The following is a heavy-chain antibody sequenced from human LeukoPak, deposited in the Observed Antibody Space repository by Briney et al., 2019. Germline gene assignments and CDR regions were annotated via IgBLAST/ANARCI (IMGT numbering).Heavy chain of an antibody. CDR3: ARDGKIIPYYGMDV. Sequence: SETLSLTCTVSGGSISSYYWSWIRQPPGKGLEWIGYIYYSGSTNYNPSLKSRVTISVDTSKNQFSLKLSSVTAADTAVYYCARDGKIIPYYGMDVWGQGTTVTVSS. CDR1: GGSISSYY. V-gene: IGHV4-59*01. J-gene: IGHJ6*02. CDR2: IYYSGST. D-gene: IGHD1-26*01.